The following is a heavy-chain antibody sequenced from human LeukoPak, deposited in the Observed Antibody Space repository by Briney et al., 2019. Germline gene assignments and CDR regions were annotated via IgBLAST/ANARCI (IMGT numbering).Heavy chain of an antibody. J-gene: IGHJ4*02. V-gene: IGHV3-21*01. CDR2: ISSSSSYI. D-gene: IGHD3-10*01. Sequence: GGSLRLSCAASGFTFSSYSMNWVRQAPGKGLEWVSSISSSSSYIYYADSVKGRFTISRDNAKNSLYLQMNSLRAEDTAVYYCARDRLYYYGSGSYSSFWRQGTLVTVSS. CDR3: ARDRLYYYGSGSYSSF. CDR1: GFTFSSYS.